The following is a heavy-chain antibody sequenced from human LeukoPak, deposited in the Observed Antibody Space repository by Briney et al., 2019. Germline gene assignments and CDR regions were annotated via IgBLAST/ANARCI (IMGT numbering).Heavy chain of an antibody. CDR1: AFTFSSYS. V-gene: IGHV3-21*01. D-gene: IGHD3-22*01. CDR2: ISSSSSYI. Sequence: GGSLSLSCAACAFTFSSYSMNWVRQAPGKGLESVSSISSSSSYIYYADSVKGRFTISRDNAKNSLYLQMNSLRAEDPAVYYCARDYYDSSGFFDYWGQGTLVTVSS. CDR3: ARDYYDSSGFFDY. J-gene: IGHJ4*02.